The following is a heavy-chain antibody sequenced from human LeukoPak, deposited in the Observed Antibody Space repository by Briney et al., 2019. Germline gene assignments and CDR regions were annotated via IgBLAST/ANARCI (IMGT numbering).Heavy chain of an antibody. V-gene: IGHV3-53*01. J-gene: IGHJ4*02. Sequence: GGSLRLSCAASGFTFSRNHMSWVRQAPGKGLEWVSFIYSGGSTFYTDSVEGRFTISRDNSKNTLYLQMNSLRAEDTAVYYCTTDYCSGASCRSDHWGQGTLVTVSS. CDR1: GFTFSRNH. CDR2: IYSGGST. CDR3: TTDYCSGASCRSDH. D-gene: IGHD2-15*01.